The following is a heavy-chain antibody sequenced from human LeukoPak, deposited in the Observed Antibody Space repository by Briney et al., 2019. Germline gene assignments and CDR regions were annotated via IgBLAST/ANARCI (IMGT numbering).Heavy chain of an antibody. CDR1: GFTFSDHY. CDR3: ARFTSFDAFDI. Sequence: PGGSLRLSCAASGFTFSDHYMDWVRQAPGKGLEWVGRTRNKANSYTTEYAASVKGRFTISRDDSKNSLYLQMNSLKTEDTAVYYCARFTSFDAFDIWGQGTMVTVSS. J-gene: IGHJ3*02. CDR2: TRNKANSYTT. V-gene: IGHV3-72*01. D-gene: IGHD3-3*01.